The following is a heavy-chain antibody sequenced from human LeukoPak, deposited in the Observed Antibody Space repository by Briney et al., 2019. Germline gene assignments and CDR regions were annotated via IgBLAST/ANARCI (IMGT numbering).Heavy chain of an antibody. CDR3: ARDPGAPFDY. J-gene: IGHJ4*02. V-gene: IGHV4-39*07. CDR2: IYYSGST. Sequence: SETLSLTCTVSGGSISSSSYYWGWIRQPPGKGLEWIGSIYYSGSTYYNPSLKSRVTISLDTSKNQFSLNPNSVTAADTVLYYCARDPGAPFDYWGQGTLVTVSS. D-gene: IGHD1-26*01. CDR1: GGSISSSSYY.